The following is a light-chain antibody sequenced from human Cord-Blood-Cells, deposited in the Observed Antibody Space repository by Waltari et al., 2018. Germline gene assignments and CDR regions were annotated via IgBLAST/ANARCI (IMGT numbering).Light chain of an antibody. CDR3: SSYTSSSTLYV. CDR2: DVN. V-gene: IGLV2-14*03. J-gene: IGLJ1*01. CDR1: SSDVGGYNY. Sequence: QSALTQPASVSGSPGQSITISCTGTSSDVGGYNYVSWYQQHPGRAPKLMIYDVNKRASGVSNRFSGSKSGNTASLTISGLQAEDESDYYCSSYTSSSTLYVFGTGTKVTVL.